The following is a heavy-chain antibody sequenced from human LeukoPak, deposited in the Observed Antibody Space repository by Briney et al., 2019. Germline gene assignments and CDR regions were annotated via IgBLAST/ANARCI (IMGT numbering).Heavy chain of an antibody. Sequence: PAGSLRLSCAASGFTFSRYWMHWVRQTPGKGLVWFSRINSDGSSTRYADSVKGRFTISRDNAKNTLDLQMSSLRAEDTAVYYCARVDCSGGSCYFDYWGQGTLVTVSS. V-gene: IGHV3-74*01. J-gene: IGHJ4*02. CDR2: INSDGSST. D-gene: IGHD2-15*01. CDR3: ARVDCSGGSCYFDY. CDR1: GFTFSRYW.